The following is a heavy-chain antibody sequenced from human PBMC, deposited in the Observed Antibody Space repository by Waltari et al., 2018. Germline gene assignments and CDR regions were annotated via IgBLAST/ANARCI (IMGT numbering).Heavy chain of an antibody. D-gene: IGHD3-16*02. CDR3: ARAGLPMITFGGVIVPPHFDY. CDR2: IYHSGST. V-gene: IGHV4-4*02. J-gene: IGHJ4*02. CDR1: GGSISNSNW. Sequence: QVQLQASGPGLVKPSGTLSLTCAVSGGSISNSNWWSWVRQPQGKGLEWIGEIYHSGSTNYNPSLKSRVTMSVDKSKNQFSLKLISVTAADTAVYYCARAGLPMITFGGVIVPPHFDYWGQGTLVTVSS.